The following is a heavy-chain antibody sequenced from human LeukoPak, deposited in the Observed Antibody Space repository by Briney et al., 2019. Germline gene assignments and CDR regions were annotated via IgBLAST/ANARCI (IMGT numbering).Heavy chain of an antibody. D-gene: IGHD5-24*01. CDR1: GFTFSSYA. CDR2: ISGSGGGT. Sequence: GGSLRLSCAASGFTFSSYAMSWVRQAPGKGLEWVSAISGSGGGTYYADSVKGRFTISRDNSKNTLYLQMNSLRAEDTAVYYFAKGGLQPLDYWGQGTLVTVPS. V-gene: IGHV3-23*01. CDR3: AKGGLQPLDY. J-gene: IGHJ4*02.